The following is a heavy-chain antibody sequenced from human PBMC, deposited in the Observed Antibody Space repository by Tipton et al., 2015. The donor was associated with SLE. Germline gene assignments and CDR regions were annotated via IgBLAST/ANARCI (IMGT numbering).Heavy chain of an antibody. J-gene: IGHJ4*02. D-gene: IGHD1-26*01. CDR2: IYYSGST. V-gene: IGHV4-39*07. CDR3: AREVGATFFDY. Sequence: GLVKPSETLSLTCTVSGGSISSSSYYWGWIRQPPGKGLEWIGSIYYSGSTYYNPSLKSRVTISVDTSKNQFSLKLSSVTAADTAVYYCAREVGATFFDYWGQGTLVTVSS. CDR1: GGSISSSSYY.